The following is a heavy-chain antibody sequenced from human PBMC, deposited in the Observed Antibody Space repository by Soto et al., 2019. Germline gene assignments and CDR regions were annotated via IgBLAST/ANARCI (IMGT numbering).Heavy chain of an antibody. CDR3: ARGLGFYYFDY. V-gene: IGHV1-3*01. CDR1: RGTLRSYA. D-gene: IGHD1-26*01. CDR2: INAGNGNT. Sequence: DSLKVSSKASRGTLRSYAISWVRQAPGQRLEWMGWINAGNGNTKYSQKFQGRVTITRDTSASTAYMELSSLRSEDTAVYYCARGLGFYYFDYWGQGTLVNVSS. J-gene: IGHJ4*02.